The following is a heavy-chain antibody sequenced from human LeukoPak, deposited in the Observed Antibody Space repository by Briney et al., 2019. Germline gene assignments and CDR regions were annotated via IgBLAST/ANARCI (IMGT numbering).Heavy chain of an antibody. CDR1: AESFSNFY. J-gene: IGHJ4*02. Sequence: SETQSLTCAVYAESFSNFYWSWIRQPPGKGLGWIGEINHSGSTNYNPSLKSRVTISVDTSKNQFSLKLTSVTAADRAVYFCARAGRFDYWGQGSLVTVSS. CDR3: ARAGRFDY. D-gene: IGHD1-26*01. CDR2: INHSGST. V-gene: IGHV4-34*01.